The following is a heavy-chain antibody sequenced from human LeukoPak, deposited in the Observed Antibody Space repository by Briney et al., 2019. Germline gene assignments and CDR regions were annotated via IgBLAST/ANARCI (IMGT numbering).Heavy chain of an antibody. CDR1: GFTFTTHW. Sequence: GGSLRLSCGASGFTFTTHWIHWVRQAPGKGLVWVSRIKPDGSDTNYADSVKGRFTISRDNAKNTVYLQMNSLRAEDTAVYYCARESSRRAFDIWGQGTMVTVSS. CDR3: ARESSRRAFDI. V-gene: IGHV3-74*01. J-gene: IGHJ3*02. CDR2: IKPDGSDT. D-gene: IGHD6-13*01.